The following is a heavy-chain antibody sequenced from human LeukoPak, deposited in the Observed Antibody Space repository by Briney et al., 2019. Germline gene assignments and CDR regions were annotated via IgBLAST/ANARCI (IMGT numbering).Heavy chain of an antibody. CDR3: ASRLDYGDYGVFDY. CDR2: IIPIFGTA. D-gene: IGHD4-17*01. V-gene: IGHV1-69*13. Sequence: ASVKVSCKASGGTFSSYAISWVRQAPGQGLEWVGGIIPIFGTANYAQKFQGRVTITADESTSTAYMELSSLRSEDTAVYYCASRLDYGDYGVFDYWGQGALVTVSS. J-gene: IGHJ4*02. CDR1: GGTFSSYA.